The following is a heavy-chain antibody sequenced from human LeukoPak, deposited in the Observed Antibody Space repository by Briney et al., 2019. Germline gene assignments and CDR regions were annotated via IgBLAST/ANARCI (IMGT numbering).Heavy chain of an antibody. Sequence: GASVKLSRKASGGTFTRYAISWVRQAPGQGLEWMGGTIPHFGTAKYAAKFQGRSTITSNESTSTAYMELSSLRSEDTAVYYCARVSEAMIPPAFDPWGQGTLVTVSS. D-gene: IGHD3-16*01. J-gene: IGHJ5*02. CDR3: ARVSEAMIPPAFDP. V-gene: IGHV1-69*13. CDR2: TIPHFGTA. CDR1: GGTFTRYA.